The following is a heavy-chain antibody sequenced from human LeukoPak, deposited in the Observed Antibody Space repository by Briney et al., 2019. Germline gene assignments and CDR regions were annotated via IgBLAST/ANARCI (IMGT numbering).Heavy chain of an antibody. V-gene: IGHV3-66*01. CDR1: GFTVSSNY. J-gene: IGHJ4*02. CDR3: ASRYGNLHFNS. D-gene: IGHD5-18*01. CDR2: IYSGGST. Sequence: GGSLRLSCAASGFTVSSNYMSWVRQAPGKGLEWVSVIYSGGSTYYADSVKGRFTISRDNSKNTLYLQMNSLRAEDTAVYYCASRYGNLHFNSWGQGTLVTVSS.